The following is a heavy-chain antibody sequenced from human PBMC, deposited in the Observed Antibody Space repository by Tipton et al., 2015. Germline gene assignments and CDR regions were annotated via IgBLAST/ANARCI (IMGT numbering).Heavy chain of an antibody. CDR1: GGSISHYY. Sequence: LRLSCTVSGGSISHYYWSWIRQPPGKGLEWLGHIYYSGNTNYNPSLKSRVTMSVDTSKNQFSLKLTSVNAADTAVYYRARGGNNWFDPWGQGTLVTVSS. CDR3: ARGGNNWFDP. J-gene: IGHJ5*02. V-gene: IGHV4-59*01. CDR2: IYYSGNT. D-gene: IGHD2-15*01.